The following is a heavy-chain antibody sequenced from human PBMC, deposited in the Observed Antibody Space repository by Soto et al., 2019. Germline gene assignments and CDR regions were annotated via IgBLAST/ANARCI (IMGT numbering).Heavy chain of an antibody. V-gene: IGHV4-31*09. Sequence: QVQLQESGPGLVEPSQTLSLTCSVSGGSMSSEGYYWSWIRQHPGKGLEWIGYIYYSGPTDYNPSLKSPLTISFVKFKKESYMKMCSLNAADAAADYWAYLWGFIGYPDDWGQGTLVTVSS. D-gene: IGHD3-16*01. J-gene: IGHJ4*02. CDR1: GGSMSSEGYY. CDR2: IYYSGPT. CDR3: AYLWGFIGYPDD.